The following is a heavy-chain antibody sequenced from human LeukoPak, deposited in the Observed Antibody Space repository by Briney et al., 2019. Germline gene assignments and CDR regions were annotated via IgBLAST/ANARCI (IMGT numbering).Heavy chain of an antibody. Sequence: SETLSLTCTVSGGSISSYYWSWIRQPPGKGLEWIGYIYYSGSTNYNPSLKSRVTISVDTSKNQFSLKLSPVTAADTAVYYCARTTEAHSWRTRYYDYYMDVWGKGTTVTVSS. CDR2: IYYSGST. CDR1: GGSISSYY. V-gene: IGHV4-59*01. J-gene: IGHJ6*03. D-gene: IGHD6-13*01. CDR3: ARTTEAHSWRTRYYDYYMDV.